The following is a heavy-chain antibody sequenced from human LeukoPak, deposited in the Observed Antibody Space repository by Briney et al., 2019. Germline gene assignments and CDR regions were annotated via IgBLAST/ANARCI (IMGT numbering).Heavy chain of an antibody. V-gene: IGHV3-7*01. CDR1: GFTFSSYW. D-gene: IGHD3-10*01. CDR2: IKQDGSEE. J-gene: IGHJ4*02. CDR3: ASWGPYYYGSGSYYKSYYFDY. Sequence: GGSLRLSCAASGFTFSSYWMSWVRQAPGKGLEWVANIKQDGSEEYYVDSVKGRFTISRDNAKNSLYLQMNSLRAEDTAVYYCASWGPYYYGSGSYYKSYYFDYWGQGTLVTVSS.